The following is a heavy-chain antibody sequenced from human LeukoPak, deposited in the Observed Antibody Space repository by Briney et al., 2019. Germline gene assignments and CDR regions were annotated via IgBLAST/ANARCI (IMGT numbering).Heavy chain of an antibody. D-gene: IGHD5-18*01. CDR2: IYYSGST. CDR3: ARRGYSYGPKGGYGMDV. Sequence: SETLSLTCTVSGGSISSYYWSWIRQPPGKGLEWIGYIYYSGSTNYNPSLKSRVTISVDTSKNQFSLKLSSVTAADTAVYYCARRGYSYGPKGGYGMDVWGQGTTVTVSS. J-gene: IGHJ6*02. CDR1: GGSISSYY. V-gene: IGHV4-59*08.